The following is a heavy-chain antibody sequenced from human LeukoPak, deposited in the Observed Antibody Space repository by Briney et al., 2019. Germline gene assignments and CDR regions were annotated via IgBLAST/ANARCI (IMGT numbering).Heavy chain of an antibody. D-gene: IGHD2-2*01. J-gene: IGHJ6*03. Sequence: PGGSLRLSCAASGFTVSSNYMSWVRQAPGKGLEWVSVIYSGGSTYYADSVKGRFTISRDNSKNTLYLQMNSLRAEDTAMYYCARDFWNIVVLPTAYSQTAPGLHGYSYYMDVWDKGTTVTVSS. V-gene: IGHV3-66*01. CDR2: IYSGGST. CDR3: ARDFWNIVVLPTAYSQTAPGLHGYSYYMDV. CDR1: GFTVSSNY.